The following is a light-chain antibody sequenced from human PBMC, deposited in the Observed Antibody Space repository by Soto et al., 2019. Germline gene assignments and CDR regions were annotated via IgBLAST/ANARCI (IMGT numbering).Light chain of an antibody. CDR2: GAS. CDR1: QSVSSSY. CDR3: QQYESSPVT. V-gene: IGKV3-20*01. J-gene: IGKJ1*01. Sequence: EIVLTQSPGTLSLSPGERATLSCRASQSVSSSYLAWFQQKPGQAPRLLIYGASSRATGIPDRFSGSGSGADFTLTISRREPEDFAVYYCQQYESSPVTFGQGTKVEIK.